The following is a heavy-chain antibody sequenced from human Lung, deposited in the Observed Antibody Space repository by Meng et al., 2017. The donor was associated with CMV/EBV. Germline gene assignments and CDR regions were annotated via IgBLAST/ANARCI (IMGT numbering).Heavy chain of an antibody. CDR1: GFXLSTNGVG. D-gene: IGHD3-22*01. CDR2: IYWDDDK. V-gene: IGHV2-5*02. J-gene: IGHJ4*02. CDR3: AHRTFYYDSSGHYEANFDF. Sequence: QSTLNESGPTLRKPXXTLTPACTFAGFXLSTNGVGVGWIRQPPGKALEWLALIYWDDDKRYSTSLKKRLTITKDTSKNQVVLTMTDMDPVDTSTYYCAHRTFYYDSSGHYEANFDFWGQGTLVTVSS.